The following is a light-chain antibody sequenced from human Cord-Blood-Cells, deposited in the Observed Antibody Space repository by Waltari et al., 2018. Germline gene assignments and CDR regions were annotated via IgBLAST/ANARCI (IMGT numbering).Light chain of an antibody. J-gene: IGKJ4*01. CDR2: DAS. V-gene: IGKV3-11*01. CDR3: QQRSNWPPLT. Sequence: EIVLTQSPATLSLSPGERATLPCRASQSVSSYLAWYQQKPGQAPRPLIYDASNRATGIPARFSGSGSGTDFTLTISSLEPEDFAVYYCQQRSNWPPLTFGGGTKVEIK. CDR1: QSVSSY.